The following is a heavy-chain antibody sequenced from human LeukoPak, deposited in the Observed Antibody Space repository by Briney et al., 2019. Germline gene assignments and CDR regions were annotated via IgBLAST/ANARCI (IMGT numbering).Heavy chain of an antibody. CDR1: RFIFRNYA. Sequence: GGSLRLSCAASRFIFRNYAMSWVRQAPGRGLEWLSIISGTADSKYYADSGKGRFTISRDNPRSTLYLEMNILRAEDTAVYYCAKADATIGGAFDTWGQGTMVIVSS. CDR2: ISGTADSK. CDR3: AKADATIGGAFDT. J-gene: IGHJ3*02. D-gene: IGHD3-16*01. V-gene: IGHV3-23*01.